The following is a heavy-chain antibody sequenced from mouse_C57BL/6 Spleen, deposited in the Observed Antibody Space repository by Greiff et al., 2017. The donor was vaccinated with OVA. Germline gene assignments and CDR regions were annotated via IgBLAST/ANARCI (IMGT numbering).Heavy chain of an antibody. CDR1: DSEVFPIAY. CDR3: ARRVTGTDWYFDV. Sequence: VQLQQSGSELRSPGSSVKLSCKDFDSEVFPIAYMSLVRQKPGHGFEWIGGILPSIGRTIYGEKFEDKATLDADTLSNTAYLELNSLTSEDSAIYYCARRVTGTDWYFDVWGTGTTVTVSS. J-gene: IGHJ1*03. CDR2: ILPSIGRT. D-gene: IGHD4-1*01. V-gene: IGHV15-2*01.